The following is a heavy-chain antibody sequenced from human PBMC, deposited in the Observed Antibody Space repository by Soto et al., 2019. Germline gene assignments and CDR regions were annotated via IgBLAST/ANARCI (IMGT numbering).Heavy chain of an antibody. V-gene: IGHV4-38-2*02. CDR1: GYSISSGYY. D-gene: IGHD3-22*01. CDR3: ARDLSQAYYDSYCLMREGGYFDY. J-gene: IGHJ4*02. CDR2: IYHSGST. Sequence: PSETLSLTCAVSGYSISSGYYWGWIRQPPGKGLEWIGSIYHSGSTYYNPSLKSRVTISVDTSKNQFSLKLSSVTAADTAVYYCARDLSQAYYDSYCLMREGGYFDYWGQGTLVTVSS.